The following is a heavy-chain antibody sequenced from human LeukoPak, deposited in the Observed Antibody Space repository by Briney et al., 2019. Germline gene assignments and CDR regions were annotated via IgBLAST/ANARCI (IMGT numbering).Heavy chain of an antibody. V-gene: IGHV4-38-2*02. D-gene: IGHD3-10*01. Sequence: SETLSLTCTVSGYSISSGYYWGWIRQPPGKGLEWIGSIYHSGSTYYNPSLKSRVTISVDTSKNQFSLKLSSVTAADTAVYYRARVNAYGSGSSSFDYWGQGTLVTVSS. CDR3: ARVNAYGSGSSSFDY. CDR1: GYSISSGYY. J-gene: IGHJ4*02. CDR2: IYHSGST.